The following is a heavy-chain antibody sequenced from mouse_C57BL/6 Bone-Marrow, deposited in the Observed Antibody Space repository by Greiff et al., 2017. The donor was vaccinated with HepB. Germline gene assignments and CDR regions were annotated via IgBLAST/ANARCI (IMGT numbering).Heavy chain of an antibody. CDR3: ANYDYGRRGFAY. Sequence: EVKLQESVPGLVKPSQSLSLTCSVTGYSITSGYYWNWLRQFPGNKLEWMGYISYDGSNNYNPSLKNRISITRDTSKNQFFLKLNSVTTEDTATYYCANYDYGRRGFAYWGQGTLVTGSA. V-gene: IGHV3-6*01. CDR1: GYSITSGYY. D-gene: IGHD1-1*01. J-gene: IGHJ3*01. CDR2: ISYDGSN.